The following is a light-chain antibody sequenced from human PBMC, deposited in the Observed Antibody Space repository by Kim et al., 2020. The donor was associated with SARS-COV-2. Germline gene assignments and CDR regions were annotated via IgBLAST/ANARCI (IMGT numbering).Light chain of an antibody. CDR3: ISRDSSGNLYV. CDR2: GKN. V-gene: IGLV3-19*01. Sequence: ALGKTVSFTYQGDSLRTYYAGWYQQKPGQAPVLVIYGKNNRRSGVPVRFCGSSSGDTASLTIAGAQAEDEADYYCISRDSSGNLYVFGTGTKVTVL. CDR1: SLRTYY. J-gene: IGLJ1*01.